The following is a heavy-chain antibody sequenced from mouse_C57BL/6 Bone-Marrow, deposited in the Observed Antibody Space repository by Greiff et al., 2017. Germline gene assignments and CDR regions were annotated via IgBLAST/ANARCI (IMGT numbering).Heavy chain of an antibody. V-gene: IGHV1-9*01. CDR1: GYTFTGYW. J-gene: IGHJ2*01. D-gene: IGHD1-1*01. Sequence: QVQLKESGAELMKPGASVKLSCQATGYTFTGYWIVWVKQRPGHGLAWIGEILPGSGSTNYNEKFKGKATFTADTSSNTAYMQLSSLTTEDSAIXYCARYPFYCYGSSLDYWGQGATHTVST. CDR2: ILPGSGST. CDR3: ARYPFYCYGSSLDY.